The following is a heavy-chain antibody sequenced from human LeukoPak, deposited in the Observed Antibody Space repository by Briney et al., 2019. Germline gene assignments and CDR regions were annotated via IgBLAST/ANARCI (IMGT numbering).Heavy chain of an antibody. J-gene: IGHJ6*03. CDR2: ISSSSSYI. CDR3: ARENSGHDSVGIHYYYMDV. V-gene: IGHV3-21*01. CDR1: GFTFSSYS. Sequence: PGGSLRLSCAASGFTFSSYSMNWVRQAPGKGLGRVSSISSSSSYIYYADSVKGRFTISRDNAKNSLYLQMNSLRAEDTAVYYCARENSGHDSVGIHYYYMDVWGKGTTVTVSS. D-gene: IGHD5-12*01.